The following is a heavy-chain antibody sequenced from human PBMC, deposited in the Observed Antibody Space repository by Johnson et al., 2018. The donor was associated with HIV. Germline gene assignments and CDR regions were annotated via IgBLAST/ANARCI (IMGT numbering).Heavy chain of an antibody. V-gene: IGHV3-9*01. CDR1: GFTFDDYA. D-gene: IGHD2-15*01. CDR3: AKDLRSVNLDAFDI. J-gene: IGHJ3*02. CDR2: ISWNSGSI. Sequence: VQLVESGGGLVQPGRSLRLSCAASGFTFDDYAMHWVRQAPGKGLEWVSGISWNSGSIGYADSVKGRFTISRDNAKNSLYLQMNSLRAEYTALYYCAKDLRSVNLDAFDIWGQGTMVTVSS.